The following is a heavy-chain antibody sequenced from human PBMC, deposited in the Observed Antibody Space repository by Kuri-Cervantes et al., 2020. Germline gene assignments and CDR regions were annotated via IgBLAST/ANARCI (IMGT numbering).Heavy chain of an antibody. Sequence: GESLKISCKGSGYSFTSYWIGWVRQMPGKGLEWMGIIYPGDSDTRYSPSFQGQVTISADKSISTAYLQWSSLKASDTAMYYCARQSRVAAAGTSYFDYWGQGTLVTVSS. CDR2: IYPGDSDT. V-gene: IGHV5-51*01. J-gene: IGHJ4*02. CDR1: GYSFTSYW. CDR3: ARQSRVAAAGTSYFDY. D-gene: IGHD6-13*01.